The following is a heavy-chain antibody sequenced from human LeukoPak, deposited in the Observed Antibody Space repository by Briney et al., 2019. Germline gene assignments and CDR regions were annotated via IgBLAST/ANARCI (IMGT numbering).Heavy chain of an antibody. V-gene: IGHV3-23*01. J-gene: IGHJ3*02. D-gene: IGHD1-26*01. CDR2: ISGRGGST. Sequence: PGGSLRLSCAASGFTFRSFDMSWVRQAPGKGLEWVSAISGRGGSTYYADSVKGRFTISRDNAKNSLYLQMNSLRAEDTAVYYCARPLGGSYRPGAFDIWGQGTMVTVSS. CDR3: ARPLGGSYRPGAFDI. CDR1: GFTFRSFD.